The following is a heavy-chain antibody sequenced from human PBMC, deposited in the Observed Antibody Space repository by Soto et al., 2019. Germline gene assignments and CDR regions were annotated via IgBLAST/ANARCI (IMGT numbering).Heavy chain of an antibody. V-gene: IGHV3-30-3*01. CDR3: ARDETAVVIRGYFDL. CDR1: GFTFSSYA. D-gene: IGHD2-15*01. J-gene: IGHJ2*01. Sequence: QVQLVESGGGAVQPGRSLRLSCAASGFTFSSYAMHWVRQAPGKGLEWVAVISYDGSNKYYADSVKGRFTISRDNSKNTLYLQMNSLRAEDTAVYYCARDETAVVIRGYFDLWGRGTLVTVSS. CDR2: ISYDGSNK.